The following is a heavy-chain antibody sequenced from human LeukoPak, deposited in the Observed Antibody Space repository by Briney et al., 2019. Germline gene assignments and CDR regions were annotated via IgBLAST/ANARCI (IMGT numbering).Heavy chain of an antibody. V-gene: IGHV3-9*01. CDR3: AKDLAAAGYYFDY. CDR2: ISWNSGSI. CDR1: GFTFDEDA. D-gene: IGHD6-13*01. J-gene: IGHJ4*02. Sequence: GRSLRLSCAASGFTFDEDAMHWVRQAPGKGLECVSGISWNSGSIGYADSVKGRFTISRDNAKNSLYLQMNSLRAEDTALYYCAKDLAAAGYYFDYWGQGTLVTVSS.